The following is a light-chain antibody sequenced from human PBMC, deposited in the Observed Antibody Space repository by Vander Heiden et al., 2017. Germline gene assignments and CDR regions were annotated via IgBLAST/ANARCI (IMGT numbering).Light chain of an antibody. V-gene: IGKV1-9*01. J-gene: IGKJ1*01. CDR3: QQFSNYPRT. CDR2: AAA. Sequence: IQLTQSPSFVSTSVGDGVTITCPASQDSMAYLAWYQPKPGKAPTLLTYAAAPFESGVPSRVSGSGSGKEFPLTISRLQPEDSATYYCQQFSNYPRTFGQGTKVEFK. CDR1: QDSMAY.